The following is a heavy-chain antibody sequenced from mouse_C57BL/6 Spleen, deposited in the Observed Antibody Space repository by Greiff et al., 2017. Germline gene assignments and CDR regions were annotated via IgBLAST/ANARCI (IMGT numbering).Heavy chain of an antibody. D-gene: IGHD4-1*01. Sequence: QVQLQQPGAELVRPGSSVKLSCKASGYTFTSYWMHWVKQRPIQGLEWIGNIDPSDSETHYNQKFKDKATLTVDKSSSTAYMQLSSLTSEDSAVYYCARDWDGEGYFDYWGQGTTLTVSS. J-gene: IGHJ2*01. CDR3: ARDWDGEGYFDY. CDR1: GYTFTSYW. V-gene: IGHV1-52*01. CDR2: IDPSDSET.